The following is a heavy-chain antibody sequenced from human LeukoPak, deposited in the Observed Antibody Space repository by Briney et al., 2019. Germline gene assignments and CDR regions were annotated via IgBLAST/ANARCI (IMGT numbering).Heavy chain of an antibody. CDR2: IKQDGSEK. CDR1: GFTFSSDW. V-gene: IGHV3-7*01. J-gene: IGHJ3*02. D-gene: IGHD3-10*01. Sequence: GGSLRLSCAASGFTFSSDWMSWFRQAPGKGLEWVANIKQDGSEKYYVDSVKGRFTISRDNAKNSLYLQMSSLRAEDTAVYYCAREVRGVIIYAFDIWGQGTMVTVSS. CDR3: AREVRGVIIYAFDI.